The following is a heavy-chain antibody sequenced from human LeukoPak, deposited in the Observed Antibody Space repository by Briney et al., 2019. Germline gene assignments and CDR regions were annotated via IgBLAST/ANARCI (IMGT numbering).Heavy chain of an antibody. D-gene: IGHD6-13*01. V-gene: IGHV3-30*02. CDR2: IRYDGSDK. J-gene: IGHJ6*03. CDR3: AKDLGSGIAAAGPIIYYYYYYMDV. CDR1: GFSFSSYG. Sequence: GGSLRLSCAASGFSFSSYGMHWVRQAPGKGLEWVAFIRYDGSDKYYADPVKGRLTISRDNSKKTLYMQMNSLRPEDTAVYYCAKDLGSGIAAAGPIIYYYYYYMDVWGKGTTVTISS.